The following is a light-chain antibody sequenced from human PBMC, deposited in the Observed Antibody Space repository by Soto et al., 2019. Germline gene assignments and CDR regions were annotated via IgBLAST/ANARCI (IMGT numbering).Light chain of an antibody. CDR3: QRYYGFPLT. CDR1: RNINNL. Sequence: DIQMTQSPSTLSASVGDRVAITCRASRNINNLLAWYQQKPGKAPKLLIYKASSLESGVPSRFSGSGSGTEFTLTISSLQPDDFATYYCQRYYGFPLTFGGGTKVEIK. CDR2: KAS. V-gene: IGKV1-5*03. J-gene: IGKJ4*01.